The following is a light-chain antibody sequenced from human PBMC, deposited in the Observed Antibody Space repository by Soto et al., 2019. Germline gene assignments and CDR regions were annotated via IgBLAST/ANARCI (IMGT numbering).Light chain of an antibody. Sequence: LTQQHPSSRTPAHKVTISFSVGRSNLGTNSVNWYQQLPGRAPEHLIYNNDLRPSGVPDRFSGSKSGTSASLAISGLQSEDEADYYCAAWDDSLNGFYVFGIGTKVTVL. J-gene: IGLJ1*01. CDR2: NND. CDR1: RSNLGTNS. V-gene: IGLV1-44*01. CDR3: AAWDDSLNGFYV.